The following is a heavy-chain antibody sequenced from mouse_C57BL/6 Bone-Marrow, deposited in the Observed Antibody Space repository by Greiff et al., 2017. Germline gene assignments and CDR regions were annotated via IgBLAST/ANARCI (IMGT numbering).Heavy chain of an antibody. Sequence: VQLQQSGAELVKPGASVKLSCKASGYTFTSYWMQWVKQRPGHGLEWIGVIYPSSGSTNYNEKFKSKATLTVDTSSSTAYMQLSSLTSEDSAVXYCAGFTSRIYDFDYWGQGTTLTVSS. CDR1: GYTFTSYW. V-gene: IGHV1-64*01. CDR2: IYPSSGST. D-gene: IGHD1-1*01. J-gene: IGHJ2*01. CDR3: AGFTSRIYDFDY.